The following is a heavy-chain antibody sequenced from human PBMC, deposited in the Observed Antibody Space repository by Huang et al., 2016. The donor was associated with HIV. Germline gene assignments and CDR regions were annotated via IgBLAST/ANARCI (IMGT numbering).Heavy chain of an antibody. CDR1: GFKLSGFG. D-gene: IGHD2-15*01. V-gene: IGHV3-30*18. CDR3: AKESRWFSDFDH. CDR2: ISDDGRSQ. Sequence: QVHLVESGGGVVQPGGSLRLSCAASGFKLSGFGMHWVRQAAGKGREWVSVISDDGRSQCYTDSVKGRFTSSRDNSDNTLSLQMKGLRPDDTAVYYCAKESRWFSDFDHWGQGVLVSVSS. J-gene: IGHJ4*02.